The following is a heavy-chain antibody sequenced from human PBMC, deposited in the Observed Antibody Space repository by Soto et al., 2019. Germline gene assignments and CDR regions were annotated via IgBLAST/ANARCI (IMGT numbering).Heavy chain of an antibody. CDR2: IIPILGIA. CDR3: AREEAGATNYGMDV. J-gene: IGHJ6*02. Sequence: QVQLVQSGAEVKKPGSSVKVSCKASGGTFSSYTISWVRQAPGQGLEWMGRIIPILGIANYAQKFQGRVTITADKSTSTAYMELSSLRSEDTAVYFCAREEAGATNYGMDVWGQGTTLTVSS. V-gene: IGHV1-69*08. CDR1: GGTFSSYT. D-gene: IGHD1-26*01.